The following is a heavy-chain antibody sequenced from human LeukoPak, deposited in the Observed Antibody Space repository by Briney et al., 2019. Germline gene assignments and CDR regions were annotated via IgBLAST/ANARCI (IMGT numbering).Heavy chain of an antibody. J-gene: IGHJ6*03. D-gene: IGHD2-8*01. CDR3: ASISCTNGVCLHQNYYYYYMDV. V-gene: IGHV4-59*01. Sequence: SETLSLICTVSGGSISSYYWSWIRQPPGKGLEWIGYIYYSGSTNYNPSLKSRVTISVDTSKNQFSLKLSSVTAEDTAVYYCASISCTNGVCLHQNYYYYYMDVWGKGTTVTVSS. CDR1: GGSISSYY. CDR2: IYYSGST.